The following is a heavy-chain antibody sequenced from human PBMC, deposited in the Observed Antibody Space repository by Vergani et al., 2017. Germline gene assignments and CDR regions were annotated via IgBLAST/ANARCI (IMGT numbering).Heavy chain of an antibody. CDR3: AGWVNHVIAHYDLGYYYFDY. J-gene: IGHJ4*02. CDR2: IYYSGST. CDR1: GCSISSSSYY. V-gene: IGHV4-39*01. Sequence: QLQLQESGPGLVKPSETLSLTCTVSGCSISSSSYYWGWIRQPPGKGLEWIGSIYYSGSTYYNPSLKRRVTISVDTSKNQFSLKLSSVTAADTAVYYCAGWVNHVIAHYDLGYYYFDYWGQGTLVTVSS. D-gene: IGHD3-22*01.